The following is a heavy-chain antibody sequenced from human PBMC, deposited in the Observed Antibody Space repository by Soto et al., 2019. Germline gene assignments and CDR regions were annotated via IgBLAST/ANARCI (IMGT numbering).Heavy chain of an antibody. V-gene: IGHV4-59*01. CDR2: ISYTGSA. D-gene: IGHD6-19*01. CDR3: ATGGGWLQNSNLRGLYFDY. J-gene: IGHJ4*02. Sequence: PSETLSLTXSVSGGSIRGSYCSWIRQPPEKGLEWIASISYTGSATHNPSLKSRVSVSVDTTENQCSLKLTSVTAADTATYYCATGGGWLQNSNLRGLYFDYWGQGALVTVSS. CDR1: GGSIRGSY.